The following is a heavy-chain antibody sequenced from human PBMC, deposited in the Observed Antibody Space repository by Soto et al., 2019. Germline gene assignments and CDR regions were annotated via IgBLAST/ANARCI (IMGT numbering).Heavy chain of an antibody. CDR3: ARLYCTTTSCSFNLNY. CDR1: GYSFTNYW. CDR2: IDPSDSYT. V-gene: IGHV5-10-1*01. Sequence: GESLKISCKGSGYSFTNYWITWVRQMPGKGLEWMGRIDPSDSYTDYSPPFQGHVTISADKSINTAYLHWSSLKASDTAMYYCARLYCTTTSCSFNLNYWGQGTLVTVSS. D-gene: IGHD2-2*01. J-gene: IGHJ4*02.